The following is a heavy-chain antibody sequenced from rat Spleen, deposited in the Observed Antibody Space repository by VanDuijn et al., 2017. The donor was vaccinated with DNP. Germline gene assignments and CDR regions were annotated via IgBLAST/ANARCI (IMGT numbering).Heavy chain of an antibody. V-gene: IGHV3-3*01. CDR3: AIQLGVFDS. J-gene: IGHJ2*01. CDR2: INGAGNT. CDR1: GYSITSNFR. D-gene: IGHD5-1*01. Sequence: EVQLQESGPGLVKPSQSLSLTCSVTGYSITSNFRWSWIRKFPGNKLEWMGYINGAGNTNYNPSLKSRISITRDTSKNQFFLQVNSVTTEDSATYYCAIQLGVFDSWGQGVLVTVSS.